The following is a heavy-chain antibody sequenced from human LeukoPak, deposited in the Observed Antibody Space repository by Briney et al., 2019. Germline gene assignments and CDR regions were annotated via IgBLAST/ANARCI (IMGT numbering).Heavy chain of an antibody. D-gene: IGHD2-2*01. CDR1: GGTFSSYA. CDR2: IIPIFGTA. J-gene: IGHJ4*02. V-gene: IGHV1-69*13. CDR3: ARGARGYCSSTSCFPDFDY. Sequence: SVKVSCKASGGTFSSYAISWVRQAPGQGLEWMGGIIPIFGTANYARKFQGRVTITADESTSTAYMELSSLRSEDTAVYYCARGARGYCSSTSCFPDFDYWGQGTLVTVSS.